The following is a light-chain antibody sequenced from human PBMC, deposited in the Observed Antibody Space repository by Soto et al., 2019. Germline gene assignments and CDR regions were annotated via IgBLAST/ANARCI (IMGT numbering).Light chain of an antibody. CDR2: GAS. Sequence: EIVLTQSPGTLSLSPGERAALSCRASHSVGTFLAWYQQRPGQAPRLLIYGASNRATGIPDRFSGTGSGTNFTLSISTLDHEYFAVYLCQHYSASPCAFGPGTTVDLK. CDR1: HSVGTF. V-gene: IGKV3-20*01. CDR3: QHYSASPCA. J-gene: IGKJ3*01.